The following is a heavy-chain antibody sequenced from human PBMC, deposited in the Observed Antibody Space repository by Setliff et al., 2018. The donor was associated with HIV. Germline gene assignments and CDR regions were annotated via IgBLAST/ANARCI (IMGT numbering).Heavy chain of an antibody. CDR2: INHSGST. D-gene: IGHD3-10*01. J-gene: IGHJ3*02. Sequence: KTSETLSLTCAVYGGSFSGYYWSWIRQPPGKGLEWIGEINHSGSTNYNPSLKSRVTISVDTSKNQFSLKLSSVTAADTAVYYCARRHGSGSLDAFDIWGQGTMVTVS. CDR1: GGSFSGYY. CDR3: ARRHGSGSLDAFDI. V-gene: IGHV4-34*01.